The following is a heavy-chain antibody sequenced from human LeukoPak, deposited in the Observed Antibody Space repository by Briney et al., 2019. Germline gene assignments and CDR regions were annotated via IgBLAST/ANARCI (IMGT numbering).Heavy chain of an antibody. J-gene: IGHJ1*01. D-gene: IGHD2-15*01. CDR1: GFTVSNKY. Sequence: GGSLRLSCAASGFTVSNKYMTWVRQAPGKGLEWVSLIYSDGRTYYADSVKGRCTISRDNSKNTLYLQMNSLRAEDTAVYYCANYRRYCSGGSCYKEYFQHWGQGTLVTVSS. V-gene: IGHV3-53*01. CDR3: ANYRRYCSGGSCYKEYFQH. CDR2: IYSDGRT.